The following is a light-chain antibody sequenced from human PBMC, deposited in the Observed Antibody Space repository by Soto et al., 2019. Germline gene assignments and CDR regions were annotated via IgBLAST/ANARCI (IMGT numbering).Light chain of an antibody. CDR1: SSDVGGYKY. CDR3: SSYTSSNTVI. Sequence: QSALTQPASVSGSPGQSITISCTGTSSDVGGYKYVSWYQHNPGKAPKLMIYDVSNRPSGVSNRFSGSKSGNTASLTISGLQAEDEADYYCSSYTSSNTVIFGGGTKLTVL. CDR2: DVS. V-gene: IGLV2-14*03. J-gene: IGLJ2*01.